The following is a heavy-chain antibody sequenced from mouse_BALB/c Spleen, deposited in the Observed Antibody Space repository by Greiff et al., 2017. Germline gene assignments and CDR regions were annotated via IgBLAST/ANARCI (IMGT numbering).Heavy chain of an antibody. V-gene: IGHV5-17*02. CDR3: AREGDAMDY. J-gene: IGHJ4*01. Sequence: EVQVVESGGGLVQPGGSRKLSCAASGFTFSSFGMHWVRQAPEKGLEWVAYISSGSSTIYYADTVKGRFTISRDNPKNTLFLQMTSLRSEDTAMYYCAREGDAMDYWGQGTSVTVSS. CDR2: ISSGSSTI. CDR1: GFTFSSFG.